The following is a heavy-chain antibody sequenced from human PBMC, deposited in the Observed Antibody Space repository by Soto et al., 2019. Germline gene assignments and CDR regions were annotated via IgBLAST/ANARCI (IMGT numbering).Heavy chain of an antibody. V-gene: IGHV5-51*01. J-gene: IGHJ6*02. CDR2: IYPGDSDT. CDR3: ARRYDSSGYLYYYGMDV. CDR1: GYSFTSYW. D-gene: IGHD3-22*01. Sequence: GESLKISCKGSGYSFTSYWIGWVRQMPGKGLEWMGIIYPGDSDTRYSPSFQGQVTISADKSISTAYLQWSSLKASDTAMYYCARRYDSSGYLYYYGMDVWGQGTTVTVSS.